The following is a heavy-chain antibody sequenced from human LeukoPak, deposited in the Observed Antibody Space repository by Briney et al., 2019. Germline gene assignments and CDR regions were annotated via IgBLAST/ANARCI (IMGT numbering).Heavy chain of an antibody. CDR2: TRNKANSYTT. D-gene: IGHD3-10*01. CDR3: ARDRGAYYFDH. Sequence: PGGSLRLSCAASGFTFSDHYMDWVRQAPGKGLEWVGRTRNKANSYTTEYAASVKGRFTISRDDSKNSLYLQMNSLKTEDTALYYCARDRGAYYFDHWGQGTLVTVSS. J-gene: IGHJ4*02. V-gene: IGHV3-72*01. CDR1: GFTFSDHY.